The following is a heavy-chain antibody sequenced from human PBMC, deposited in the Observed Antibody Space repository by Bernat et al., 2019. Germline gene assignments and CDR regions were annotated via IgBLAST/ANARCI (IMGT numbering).Heavy chain of an antibody. V-gene: IGHV3-33*01. Sequence: QVQVVESGGGVVQPGRSLRLSCEASKFTFSSYGMHWVRQAPGKGLEWVAVIWYDGSNENYAVSVKGRFTISRDNSKNTLYLQMNSLRAEDTAVYYCARVSLYGAPASGMDVWGQGTTVTVSS. D-gene: IGHD4-17*01. J-gene: IGHJ6*02. CDR3: ARVSLYGAPASGMDV. CDR2: IWYDGSNE. CDR1: KFTFSSYG.